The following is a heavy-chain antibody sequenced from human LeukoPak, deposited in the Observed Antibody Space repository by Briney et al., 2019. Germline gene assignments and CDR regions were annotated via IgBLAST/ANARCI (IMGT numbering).Heavy chain of an antibody. CDR1: GGSFSVYY. CDR2: INHSGST. V-gene: IGHV4-34*01. D-gene: IGHD5-18*01. Sequence: PSETLSLTCALSGGSFSVYYWSWIRQPPGKGLEWIGEINHSGSTNYNPSLKSRVTISVDTSKNQFSLKLSSVTAADTAVYYCARGRTIWYSYGYFLDYWGQGTLVTVSS. CDR3: ARGRTIWYSYGYFLDY. J-gene: IGHJ4*02.